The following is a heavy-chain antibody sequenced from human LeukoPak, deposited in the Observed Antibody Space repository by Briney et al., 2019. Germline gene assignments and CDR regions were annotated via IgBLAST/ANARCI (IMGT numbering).Heavy chain of an antibody. D-gene: IGHD3-10*01. V-gene: IGHV3-15*01. CDR3: TTVNYYGSGSSYNWFDP. CDR2: IKSKTDGGTT. J-gene: IGHJ5*02. Sequence: GGSLRLSCAASGFTFRSYSMNWIRQAPGKGLEWVGRIKSKTDGGTTDYAAPVKGRFTISRDDSKNTLYLQMNSLKTEDTAVYYCTTVNYYGSGSSYNWFDPWGQGTLVTVSS. CDR1: GFTFRSYS.